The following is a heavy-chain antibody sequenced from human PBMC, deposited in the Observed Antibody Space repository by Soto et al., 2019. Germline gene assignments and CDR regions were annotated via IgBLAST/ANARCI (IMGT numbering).Heavy chain of an antibody. Sequence: GGSLRLSCAASGFTFSSYSMNWVRQAPGKGLEWVSSISSSSSYIYYADSVKGRFTISRDNAKNSLYLQMNSLRAEDTAAYYCAGGSAMVVSDYWGQGTLVTVSS. CDR2: ISSSSSYI. CDR3: AGGSAMVVSDY. V-gene: IGHV3-21*01. J-gene: IGHJ4*02. D-gene: IGHD5-18*01. CDR1: GFTFSSYS.